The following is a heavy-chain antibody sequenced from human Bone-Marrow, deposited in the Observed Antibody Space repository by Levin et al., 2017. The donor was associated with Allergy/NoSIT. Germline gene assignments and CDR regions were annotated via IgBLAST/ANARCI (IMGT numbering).Heavy chain of an antibody. CDR1: GFTFSSYA. J-gene: IGHJ4*02. Sequence: GESLKISCAASGFTFSSYAMSWVRQAPGKGLEWVSTISGSGGSTYYADSVKGRFTISRDNSKNTLYLQMNSLRAEDTAVYYCAKQIVGATRFFDYWGQGTLVTVSS. CDR2: ISGSGGST. D-gene: IGHD1-26*01. V-gene: IGHV3-23*01. CDR3: AKQIVGATRFFDY.